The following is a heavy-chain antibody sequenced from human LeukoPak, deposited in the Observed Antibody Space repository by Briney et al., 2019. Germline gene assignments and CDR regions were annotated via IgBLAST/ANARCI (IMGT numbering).Heavy chain of an antibody. CDR3: AKSQGYFDY. CDR2: ISGRGGST. V-gene: IGHV3-23*01. J-gene: IGHJ4*02. CDR1: GFTFISYG. Sequence: GGSLRLSCAASGFTFISYGMTWVRQAPGKGLEWVSAISGRGGSTFYADSGKGRFTISRDNSKNTVYLQMHSLRAEDTAVYYCAKSQGYFDYWGQGTLVTVSS.